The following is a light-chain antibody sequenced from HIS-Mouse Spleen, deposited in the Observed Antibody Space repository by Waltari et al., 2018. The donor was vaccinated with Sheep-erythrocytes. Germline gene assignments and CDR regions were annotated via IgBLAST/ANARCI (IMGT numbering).Light chain of an antibody. CDR3: SSYTSSSTQV. Sequence: QSALTQPASVSGSPGPSITIPCPGTSGAVGGYNYVSWYQQHPGKAPKPMIDEVRNRPSVVSNRFSGSKSGNTASLTISGLQAEDEADYYCSSYTSSSTQVFGGGTKLTVL. V-gene: IGLV2-14*01. CDR1: SGAVGGYNY. J-gene: IGLJ2*01. CDR2: EVR.